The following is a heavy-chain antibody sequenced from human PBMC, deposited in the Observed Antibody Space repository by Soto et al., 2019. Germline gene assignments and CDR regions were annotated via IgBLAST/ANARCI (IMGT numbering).Heavy chain of an antibody. V-gene: IGHV3-23*01. CDR1: GFTPTTTP. Sequence: GGSLRLSCAGSGFTPTTTPLSWVRQPPGKGLEWVATVSGAASHTYYVDSVRGRFFISRDNSKNTVTLQMNNLTVDDTAVYYCATSFRYFDNWGQGTRVTVSS. CDR3: ATSFRYFDN. J-gene: IGHJ4*02. CDR2: VSGAASHT. D-gene: IGHD3-9*01.